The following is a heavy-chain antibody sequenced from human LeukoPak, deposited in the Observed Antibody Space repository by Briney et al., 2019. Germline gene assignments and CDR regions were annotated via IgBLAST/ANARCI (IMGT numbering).Heavy chain of an antibody. V-gene: IGHV4-4*07. CDR2: IYASGST. CDR1: GGSISSYF. Sequence: SETLSLTCTVSGGSISSYFWSWIRQPAGKGLEWIGRIYASGSTNYNPSLKSRVTISVDTSKNQFSLKLRPVTAADTAVYYCARALCINGICEWFDPWGQGTLVTVSS. J-gene: IGHJ5*02. CDR3: ARALCINGICEWFDP. D-gene: IGHD2-8*01.